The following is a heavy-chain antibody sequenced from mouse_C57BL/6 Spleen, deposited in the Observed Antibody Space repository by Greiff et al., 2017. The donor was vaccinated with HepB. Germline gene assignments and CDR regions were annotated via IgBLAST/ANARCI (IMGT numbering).Heavy chain of an antibody. J-gene: IGHJ3*01. Sequence: VQLKQSGPELVKPGASVKISCKASGYSFTGYYMNWVKQSPEKSLEWIGEINPSSGGTTYNQKFKAKATLTVDKSSSTAYMQLKSLTSEDSAVYYWASATGFAYWGQGTLVTVSA. CDR1: GYSFTGYY. D-gene: IGHD6-1*01. CDR3: ASATGFAY. CDR2: INPSSGGT. V-gene: IGHV1-42*01.